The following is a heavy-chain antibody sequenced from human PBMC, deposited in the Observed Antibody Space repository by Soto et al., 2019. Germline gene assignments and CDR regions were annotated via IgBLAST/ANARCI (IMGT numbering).Heavy chain of an antibody. Sequence: QVQLLQSAAELKMPGASLNLSCKTSGYNFTNCAVHWLRQAPGQRLEWLGWIKGGTGNTRFSERFQDRVTLTSDTSASTVYMELTGLKSEDTAIYYCARGAGRSPVTRAFDIWGQGTVVTVSS. J-gene: IGHJ3*02. CDR3: ARGAGRSPVTRAFDI. V-gene: IGHV1-3*01. D-gene: IGHD4-17*01. CDR2: IKGGTGNT. CDR1: GYNFTNCA.